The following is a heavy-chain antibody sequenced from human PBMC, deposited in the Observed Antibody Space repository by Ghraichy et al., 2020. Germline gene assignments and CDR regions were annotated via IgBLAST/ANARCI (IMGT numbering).Heavy chain of an antibody. CDR1: GGSFSGYY. D-gene: IGHD3-22*01. CDR3: ARRSRGYYFDLLKQGGKQFDY. CDR2: INHSGST. V-gene: IGHV4-34*01. J-gene: IGHJ4*02. Sequence: SETLSLTCAVYGGSFSGYYWSWIRQPPGKGLEWIGEINHSGSTNYNPSLKSRVTISVDTSKNQFSLKLSSVTAADTAVYYCARRSRGYYFDLLKQGGKQFDYWGQGTLVTVSS.